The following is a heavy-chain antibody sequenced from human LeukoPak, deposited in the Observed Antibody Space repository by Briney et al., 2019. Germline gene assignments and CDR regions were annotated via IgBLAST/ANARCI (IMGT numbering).Heavy chain of an antibody. J-gene: IGHJ1*01. V-gene: IGHV3-73*01. CDR2: IRSKANSYAT. CDR1: GFTFSGST. CDR3: TSPQADSGATYFRH. Sequence: PGRSLRLSCAASGFTFSGSTIHWVRQASGKGLEWIGRIRSKANSYATAYAASVKGRFTISRDDAKNTAYLQMDSLKTEDTAVYYCTSPQADSGATYFRHWGQGTLVTVSS. D-gene: IGHD6-19*01.